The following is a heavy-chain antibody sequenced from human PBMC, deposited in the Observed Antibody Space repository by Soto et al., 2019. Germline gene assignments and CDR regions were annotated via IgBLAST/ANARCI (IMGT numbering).Heavy chain of an antibody. D-gene: IGHD4-4*01. Sequence: SVKVSCKASGGTFSSYTISWVRQAPGQGLEWMGRIIPILGIANYAQKFQGRVTITADKSTSTAYMELSSLRSEDTAVYYCARWAMYGGLQNPNDAFDIWGQGTMVTVSS. J-gene: IGHJ3*02. CDR1: GGTFSSYT. V-gene: IGHV1-69*02. CDR3: ARWAMYGGLQNPNDAFDI. CDR2: IIPILGIA.